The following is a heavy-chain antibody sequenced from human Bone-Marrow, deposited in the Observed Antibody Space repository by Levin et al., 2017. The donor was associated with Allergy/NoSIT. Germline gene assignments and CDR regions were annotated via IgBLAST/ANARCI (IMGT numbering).Heavy chain of an antibody. CDR3: ARGYLDFGAGCDAFDI. CDR2: VSRLSIYI. D-gene: IGHD3/OR15-3a*01. V-gene: IGHV3-21*01. J-gene: IGHJ3*02. Sequence: GESLKISCAASGFTFSNYSMNWVRQAPGKGLEWVSSVSRLSIYIYYADSLQGRFTFSRDNAKNSLYLQMNSLKVEDTAMYYCARGYLDFGAGCDAFDIWGQGTMVTVSS. CDR1: GFTFSNYS.